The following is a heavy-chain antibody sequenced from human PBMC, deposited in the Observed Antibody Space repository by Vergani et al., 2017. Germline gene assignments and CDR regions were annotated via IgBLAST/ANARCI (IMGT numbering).Heavy chain of an antibody. CDR2: VKQDGSDK. D-gene: IGHD3-10*01. J-gene: IGHJ5*02. V-gene: IGHV3-7*01. CDR1: GFPFSFYW. CDR3: ARGNYYGSGTYVDP. Sequence: EVELVESGGKLVQPGGSLRLSCATSGFPFSFYWMSWVRQAPGKGLEWVANVKQDGSDKYYVDSVKGRFTISRDTSKNTLHLQINNLRVEDTAVYYCARGNYYGSGTYVDPWGQGTLVTVSS.